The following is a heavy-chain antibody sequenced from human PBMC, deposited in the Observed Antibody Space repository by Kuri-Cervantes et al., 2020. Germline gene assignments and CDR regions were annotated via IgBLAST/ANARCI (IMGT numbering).Heavy chain of an antibody. J-gene: IGHJ6*02. V-gene: IGHV3-66*02. CDR1: GFTVSSNY. D-gene: IGHD1-26*01. CDR2: IYSGGST. Sequence: LSLTCAASGFTVSSNYMSWVRQAPGKGLEWVSVIYSGGSTYYADSVKGRFTVSRDNSKNTLYLQMNSLRAEDTAVYYCARGRGSYHYYYYDMDVWGQGTTVTVSS. CDR3: ARGRGSYHYYYYDMDV.